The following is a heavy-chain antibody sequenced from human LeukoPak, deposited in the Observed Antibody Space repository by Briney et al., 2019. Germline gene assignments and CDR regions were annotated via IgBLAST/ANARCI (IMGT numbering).Heavy chain of an antibody. Sequence: SETLSLTCTISGGSINSDLYYWACIRQPAGKRLEWIGRIYTNGWTDYNPSLKSRVTISVDTSKNQFSLKLSFVTAADTAFYYCARGSGWNSFDPWGQGTLVTVSS. CDR1: GGSINSDLYY. V-gene: IGHV4-61*02. CDR2: IYTNGWT. CDR3: ARGSGWNSFDP. D-gene: IGHD6-19*01. J-gene: IGHJ5*02.